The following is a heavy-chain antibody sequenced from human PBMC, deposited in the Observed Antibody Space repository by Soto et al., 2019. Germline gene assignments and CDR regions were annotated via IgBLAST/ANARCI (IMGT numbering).Heavy chain of an antibody. CDR1: GFTFSSYA. D-gene: IGHD4-4*01. CDR3: AKEGRLQWKGRVGDY. CDR2: ISGSGGGT. V-gene: IGHV3-23*01. J-gene: IGHJ4*02. Sequence: EVQLLESGGGLVQPGGSLRLSCAASGFTFSSYAMNWVRQAPGKGLEWVSAISGSGGGTFYADSVKGRFTISRDNSQNTLYLQVNSLRAEDTAVYYCAKEGRLQWKGRVGDYWGQGTLVTVSS.